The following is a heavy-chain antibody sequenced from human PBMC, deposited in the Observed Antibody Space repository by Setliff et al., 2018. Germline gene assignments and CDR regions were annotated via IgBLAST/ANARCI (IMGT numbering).Heavy chain of an antibody. CDR1: GGTFRSYG. CDR2: TIPMFGSA. CDR3: AREGVDIRSSTDYRYYMDV. D-gene: IGHD5-12*01. J-gene: IGHJ6*03. Sequence: SVKVSCKASGGTFRSYGISWERQAPGQGLEWMGGTIPMFGSANYAQKFQGRVTIITDEFTGTAYMELSSLRTEDTAVYYCAREGVDIRSSTDYRYYMDVWGKGTTVTVSS. V-gene: IGHV1-69*05.